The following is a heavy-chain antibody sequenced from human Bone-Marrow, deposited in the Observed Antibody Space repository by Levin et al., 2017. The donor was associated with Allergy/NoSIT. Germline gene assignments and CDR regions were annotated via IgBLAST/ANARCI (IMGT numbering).Heavy chain of an antibody. V-gene: IGHV4-59*01. D-gene: IGHD4-11*01. CDR3: ARGGASSKPFDS. J-gene: IGHJ4*02. CDR1: GGSISSDF. Sequence: KASETLSLTCTVSGGSISSDFWSWIRQPPGKGLEWIAWISSMYNGGTTNYNPSLKSRVTISVDTSKKEFSLKLSSVTAADTAVYYCARGGASSKPFDSWGQGTLVTVSS. CDR2: MYNGGTT.